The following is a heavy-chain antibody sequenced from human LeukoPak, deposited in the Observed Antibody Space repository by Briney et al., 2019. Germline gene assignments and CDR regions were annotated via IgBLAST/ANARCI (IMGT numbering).Heavy chain of an antibody. Sequence: GRSLRLSCAASGFTFSNYGMHWVRQAPGKGLEWVAVISYDGSNKYYADSVKGRFTISRDNSKNTLYLQMNSLRAEDTAVYYCAKATDYYGMDVWGQGTTVTVSS. CDR3: AKATDYYGMDV. V-gene: IGHV3-30*18. D-gene: IGHD4-11*01. CDR1: GFTFSNYG. CDR2: ISYDGSNK. J-gene: IGHJ6*02.